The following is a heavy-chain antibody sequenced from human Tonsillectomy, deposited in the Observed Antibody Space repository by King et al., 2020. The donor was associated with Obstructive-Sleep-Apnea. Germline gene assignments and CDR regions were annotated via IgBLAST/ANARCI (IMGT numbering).Heavy chain of an antibody. J-gene: IGHJ4*02. D-gene: IGHD1-26*01. CDR2: ISYDGTIK. Sequence: VQLVESGGGVVQPGRSLRLSCAVSGFIFSGFPMHWVRQSPSRGLEWVAVISYDGTIKAAADSLNGRFTISRDDSKNTLYLQMDSLRTEDTAVYYCARDPIIGSPDYFDYWGQGTLVTVSS. CDR3: ARDPIIGSPDYFDY. V-gene: IGHV3-30*04. CDR1: GFIFSGFP.